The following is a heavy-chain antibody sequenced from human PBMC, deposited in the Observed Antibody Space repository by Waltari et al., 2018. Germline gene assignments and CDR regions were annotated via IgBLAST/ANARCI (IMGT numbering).Heavy chain of an antibody. Sequence: QLQLVESGGGVVQPGKSLRLSCAAFVFAMSSYFMHWVRQAPGKGLEWVAVVWSDGNEKYYGDSVKGRFTISRDNSKNIVYLQMNSLRAEDTVVYFCAKEQEAFDIWGQGTVVTVS. J-gene: IGHJ3*02. V-gene: IGHV3-33*06. CDR2: VWSDGNEK. CDR1: VFAMSSYF. CDR3: AKEQEAFDI.